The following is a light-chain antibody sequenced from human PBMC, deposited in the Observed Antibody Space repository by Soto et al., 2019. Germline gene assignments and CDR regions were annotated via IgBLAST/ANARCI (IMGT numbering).Light chain of an antibody. Sequence: QSALTQPASVSGSPGQSITISCTGSSSDVGLYNYVSWHQQHPGKAPKLMIYDVNDRPSGVSDRFSGSKSGNTASLTISGLQADDEADYFCSSYTSDTTHVVFGGGTKLTVL. CDR1: SSDVGLYNY. J-gene: IGLJ2*01. V-gene: IGLV2-14*03. CDR3: SSYTSDTTHVV. CDR2: DVN.